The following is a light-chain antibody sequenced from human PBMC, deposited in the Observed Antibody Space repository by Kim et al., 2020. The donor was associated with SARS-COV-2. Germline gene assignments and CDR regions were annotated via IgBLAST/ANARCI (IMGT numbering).Light chain of an antibody. CDR1: DRDVGGYNY. CDR2: EVS. J-gene: IGLJ2*01. V-gene: IGLV2-8*01. Sequence: GQAVSISSAGTDRDVGGYNYVSWYQQHPGKAPKLMIYEVSKRPSGVPDRFSGSKSGNTASLTVSGLQAEDEADYYCSSYAGSNNLVFGGGTQLTVL. CDR3: SSYAGSNNLV.